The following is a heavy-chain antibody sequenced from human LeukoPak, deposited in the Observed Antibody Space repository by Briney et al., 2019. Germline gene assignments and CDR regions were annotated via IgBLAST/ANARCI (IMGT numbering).Heavy chain of an antibody. CDR3: ARGGDYYDSSGPTMDY. CDR2: IYTSGST. D-gene: IGHD3-22*01. V-gene: IGHV4-61*02. Sequence: SETLSLTCTVSGGSISSGSYYWSWIRQPAGKGLEWIGRIYTSGSTNYNPSLKSRVTISVDKSKNQFSLKLSSVTAADAAVYYCARGGDYYDSSGPTMDYWGQGTLVTVSS. CDR1: GGSISSGSYY. J-gene: IGHJ4*02.